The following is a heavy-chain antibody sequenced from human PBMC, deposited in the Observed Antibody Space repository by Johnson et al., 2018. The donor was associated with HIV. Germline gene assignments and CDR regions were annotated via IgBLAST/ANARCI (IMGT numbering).Heavy chain of an antibody. V-gene: IGHV3-30*02. J-gene: IGHJ3*02. Sequence: VQLVESGGGVVQPGGSLRLSCAASGFTFSSYGMHWVRQAPGKGLEWVAFIRYDGSNKYYADSVKGRFTISRDNSKNTLYLQMNSLRAEDTAVYYCAKDLRVYTCDAFDIWGQGTMVTVSS. CDR3: AKDLRVYTCDAFDI. D-gene: IGHD5/OR15-5a*01. CDR2: IRYDGSNK. CDR1: GFTFSSYG.